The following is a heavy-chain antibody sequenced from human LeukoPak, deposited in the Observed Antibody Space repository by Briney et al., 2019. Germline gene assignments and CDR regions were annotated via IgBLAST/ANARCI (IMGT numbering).Heavy chain of an antibody. D-gene: IGHD3-10*01. J-gene: IGHJ4*02. Sequence: PGGSLRLSCAASGFTFSSYGMSGVRQAPGKGLEWVSAISGSGGSTYYADSVKGRFTISRDNSKNTLYLQMNSLRAEDTAVYYCAKDLTWLGESLDYWGQGTLVTVSS. CDR1: GFTFSSYG. CDR3: AKDLTWLGESLDY. V-gene: IGHV3-23*01. CDR2: ISGSGGST.